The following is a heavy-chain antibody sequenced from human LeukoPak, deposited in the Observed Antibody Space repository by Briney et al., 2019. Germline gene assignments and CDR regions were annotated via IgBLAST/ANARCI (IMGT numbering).Heavy chain of an antibody. Sequence: PSETLSLTCTVSGGSVSSSTYYWGWIRQHPEKGLEWIGSIYYSGSTYYNPSLKSRVTISVDTSKNQFSLRLSSVTAADTAVYYCATKRVTTANYFDYWGQGTLVTVSS. J-gene: IGHJ4*02. CDR1: GGSVSSSTYY. D-gene: IGHD4-17*01. CDR3: ATKRVTTANYFDY. CDR2: IYYSGST. V-gene: IGHV4-39*01.